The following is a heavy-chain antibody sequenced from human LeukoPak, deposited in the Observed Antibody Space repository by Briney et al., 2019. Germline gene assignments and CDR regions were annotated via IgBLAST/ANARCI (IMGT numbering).Heavy chain of an antibody. CDR3: VKDSNSGYVSVGPNY. CDR1: GFVFSNYG. V-gene: IGHV3-30*02. CDR2: VRFDASNE. J-gene: IGHJ4*02. D-gene: IGHD5-12*01. Sequence: GGSLRPSCQTSGFVFSNYGMHWVRQAPGKGLEWGAFVRFDASNEYYADSVKGRFTISRDNSRNTLYLQMNSLRTDATGVYSCVKDSNSGYVSVGPNYWGLGHLVTVSS.